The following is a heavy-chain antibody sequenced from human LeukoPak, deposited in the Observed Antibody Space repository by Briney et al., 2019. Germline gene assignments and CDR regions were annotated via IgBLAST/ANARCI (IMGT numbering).Heavy chain of an antibody. Sequence: GGSLRLSCTASGFTFGDYAMSWVRQAPGKGLEWVGFIRSKAYGGTTEYAASVKGRFTISRDDSKSIAYLQMNSLKTEDTAVYYCTRDHEIYFDWLLIDPVYFDIWGQGTMVTVSS. CDR1: GFTFGDYA. CDR3: TRDHEIYFDWLLIDPVYFDI. J-gene: IGHJ3*02. D-gene: IGHD3-9*01. V-gene: IGHV3-49*04. CDR2: IRSKAYGGTT.